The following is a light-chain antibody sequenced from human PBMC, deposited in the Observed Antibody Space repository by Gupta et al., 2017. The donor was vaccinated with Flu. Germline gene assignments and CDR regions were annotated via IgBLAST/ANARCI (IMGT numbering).Light chain of an antibody. Sequence: VTPGEPASISCRSSQSLLHSNGYNYLDWYLQKPGQSPQLLIYLGSNRASGVPDRFSGSGSGTDFTLKISRVEAEDVGVYYCMQSLQTPLTFGDGTKVDIK. CDR1: QSLLHSNGYNY. CDR3: MQSLQTPLT. V-gene: IGKV2-28*01. CDR2: LGS. J-gene: IGKJ3*01.